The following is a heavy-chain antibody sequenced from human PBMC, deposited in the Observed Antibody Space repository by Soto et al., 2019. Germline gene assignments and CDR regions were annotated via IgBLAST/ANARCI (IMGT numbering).Heavy chain of an antibody. Sequence: QVQLVESGGGVVQHGRSLRLSCTASGFTFSSYAMHWVRQAPGKGLEWVAVISYDGSNKYYADSVKGRFTISRDNSKNTLFLQMNSLRAEDTAVYYCARPDYGSGSYPDYWGQGTLVTVSS. V-gene: IGHV3-30-3*01. J-gene: IGHJ4*02. CDR2: ISYDGSNK. CDR1: GFTFSSYA. CDR3: ARPDYGSGSYPDY. D-gene: IGHD3-10*01.